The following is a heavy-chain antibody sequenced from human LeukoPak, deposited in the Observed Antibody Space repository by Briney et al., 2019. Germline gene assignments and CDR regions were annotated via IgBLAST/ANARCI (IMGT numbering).Heavy chain of an antibody. V-gene: IGHV3-48*03. CDR3: ALLAVASDFDY. J-gene: IGHJ4*02. Sequence: GGSLRLSCAASGFMFRSFEMYWVRQAPGKGLEWVAYISSGATTMYYADSVKGRFTISRDDAKNSLFLQMNSLRAEDTAVYYCALLAVASDFDYWGQGALVTVSS. CDR1: GFMFRSFE. CDR2: ISSGATTM. D-gene: IGHD6-19*01.